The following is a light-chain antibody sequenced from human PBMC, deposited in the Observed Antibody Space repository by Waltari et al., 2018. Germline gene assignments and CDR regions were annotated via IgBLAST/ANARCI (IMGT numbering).Light chain of an antibody. CDR3: QQYSTSPFT. J-gene: IGKJ3*01. Sequence: DIVLTQSPASLSVSLGERATIPCKFSQSVSFLSREKNFLAWYQQKSRQTPKLLIYWAGLRESGVPDRFSGSGSGTNFTLTISSLQAEDAAVYYCQQYSTSPFTFGPGTTVEI. CDR1: QSVSFLSREKNF. V-gene: IGKV4-1*01. CDR2: WAG.